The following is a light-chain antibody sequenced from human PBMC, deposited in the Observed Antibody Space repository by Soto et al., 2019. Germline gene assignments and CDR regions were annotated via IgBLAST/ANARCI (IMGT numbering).Light chain of an antibody. Sequence: DIQMTQSPSSLSASVVDRVTITCRASQSISSYLNWYQQKPGKAPKLLIYAASSLQSGVPSRFSGSGSGTDFTLIISSLQPEDFATYYCQQSYSTLHTFGQGTKVDIK. V-gene: IGKV1-39*01. CDR2: AAS. J-gene: IGKJ1*01. CDR3: QQSYSTLHT. CDR1: QSISSY.